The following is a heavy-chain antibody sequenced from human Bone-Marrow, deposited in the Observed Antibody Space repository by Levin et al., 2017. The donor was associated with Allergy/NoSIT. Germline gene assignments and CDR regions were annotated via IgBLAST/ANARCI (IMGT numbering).Heavy chain of an antibody. CDR1: GFTFSSYW. Sequence: GESLKISCAASGFTFSSYWMHWVRQAPGKGLVWVSRINSDGSSTSYADSVKGRFTISRDNAKNTLYLQMNSLRAEDTAVYYCARNGDGDYAYYFDYWGQGTLVTVAS. CDR3: ARNGDGDYAYYFDY. V-gene: IGHV3-74*01. J-gene: IGHJ4*02. D-gene: IGHD4-17*01. CDR2: INSDGSST.